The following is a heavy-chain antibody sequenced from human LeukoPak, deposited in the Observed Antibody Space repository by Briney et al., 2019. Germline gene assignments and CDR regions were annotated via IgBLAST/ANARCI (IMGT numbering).Heavy chain of an antibody. V-gene: IGHV3-23*01. CDR2: ISGSSSST. J-gene: IGHJ3*02. CDR1: GFTFDDYD. D-gene: IGHD3-22*01. CDR3: AKVRMITMIAYDAFDI. Sequence: TGGSLRLSCAASGFTFDDYDLNWVRQAPGKGLEWVSAISGSSSSTYYADSVKGRFTISRDNSKNTLYLQMNSLRAEDTAVYYCAKVRMITMIAYDAFDIWGQGTMVTVSS.